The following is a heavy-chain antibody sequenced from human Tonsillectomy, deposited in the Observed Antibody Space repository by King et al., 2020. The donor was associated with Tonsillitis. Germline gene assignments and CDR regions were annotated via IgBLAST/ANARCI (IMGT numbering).Heavy chain of an antibody. CDR3: AKIIRELRVDYYGMDV. CDR2: IIGTGGST. D-gene: IGHD1-7*01. CDR1: GFTFSSYA. Sequence: VQLVEYGGGLVQPGGSLRLSCAASGFTFSSYAMSWVRQVPGKGLDWVSTIIGTGGSTYYADSVKGRFIISRDNSKNTLFLQMNSLRAEDTAVYYCAKIIRELRVDYYGMDVWGQGTTVTVSS. J-gene: IGHJ6*02. V-gene: IGHV3-23*04.